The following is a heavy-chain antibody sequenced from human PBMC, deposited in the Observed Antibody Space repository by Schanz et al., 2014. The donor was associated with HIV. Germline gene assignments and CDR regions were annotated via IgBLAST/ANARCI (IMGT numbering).Heavy chain of an antibody. D-gene: IGHD6-13*01. CDR3: ARHPRPYSSSWYEYYFDY. Sequence: QVHLVQSGAEVKTPGASVKVSCKASGYTFTSYYIHWVRQAPGQGLEWMGIINPSGGSTSYAQKFQGRVTMTRDTSTSTVYMELSSLRPEDTAVYYCARHPRPYSSSWYEYYFDYWGQGTLVTVSS. V-gene: IGHV1-46*01. CDR2: INPSGGST. CDR1: GYTFTSYY. J-gene: IGHJ4*02.